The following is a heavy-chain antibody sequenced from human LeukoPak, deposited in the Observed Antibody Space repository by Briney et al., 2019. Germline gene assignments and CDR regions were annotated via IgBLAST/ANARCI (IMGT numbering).Heavy chain of an antibody. V-gene: IGHV1-24*01. J-gene: IGHJ4*02. D-gene: IGHD1-26*01. CDR3: ATDLGGSSGSYAYYFDY. CDR2: FDPEDGET. Sequence: ASVKVSCKVSGYTLTELSMHWVRQAPGKGLEWMGGFDPEDGETIYAQKFQGRVTMTEDTSTDTAYMELSSLRSEDTAVYYCATDLGGSSGSYAYYFDYWGQGTLVTVSS. CDR1: GYTLTELS.